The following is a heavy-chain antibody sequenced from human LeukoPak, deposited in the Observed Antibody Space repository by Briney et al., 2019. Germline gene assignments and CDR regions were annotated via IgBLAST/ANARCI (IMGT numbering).Heavy chain of an antibody. J-gene: IGHJ4*02. V-gene: IGHV1-2*02. CDR2: INPNSGGT. CDR1: GYTFTGYY. CDR3: AIIGYCSGGSCYSGDY. Sequence: GASVKVSCKASGYTFTGYYMHWVRQAPGQGLEWMGWINPNSGGTNYAQKFQGRVTMTRDTSISTAYMEPSRLRSDDTAVYYCAIIGYCSGGSCYSGDYWGQGTLVTVSS. D-gene: IGHD2-15*01.